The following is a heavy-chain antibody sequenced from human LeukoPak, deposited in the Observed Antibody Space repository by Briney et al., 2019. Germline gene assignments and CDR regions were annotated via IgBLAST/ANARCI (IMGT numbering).Heavy chain of an antibody. CDR1: GYSFTGYS. Sequence: ASVTVSCKASGYSFTGYSMHWVRQAPGQGLEWMGWINPNSGGTKFAQKFQGRVTMTRDTSISTAYMEVSRLRSDDTAVYYCARLRADHFDYWGQGTLVTVSS. CDR3: ARLRADHFDY. D-gene: IGHD5-12*01. J-gene: IGHJ4*02. V-gene: IGHV1-2*02. CDR2: INPNSGGT.